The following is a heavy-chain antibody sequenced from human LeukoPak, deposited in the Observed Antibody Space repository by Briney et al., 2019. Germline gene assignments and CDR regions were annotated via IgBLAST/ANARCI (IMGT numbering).Heavy chain of an antibody. D-gene: IGHD3-22*01. V-gene: IGHV7-4-1*02. CDR1: GGTFSSYA. J-gene: IGHJ3*01. CDR2: INTNTGNP. Sequence: ASVKVSCKASGGTFSSYAISWVRQAPGQGLEWMGWINTNTGNPTYAQGFTGRFVFSLDTSVSTTYLQISSLKAEDTAVYYCARGLRYYDSSGPAWGQGTMVTVSS. CDR3: ARGLRYYDSSGPA.